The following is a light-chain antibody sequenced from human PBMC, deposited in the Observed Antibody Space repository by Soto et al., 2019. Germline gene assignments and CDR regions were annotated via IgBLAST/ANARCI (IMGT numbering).Light chain of an antibody. Sequence: QSALTQPPSASGSPGQSVTISCTGTSSDVGGYNFVSWYQQHPGKAPKLIIYEVSKRPSGVPDRFSGSKSGNTASLTVSGVQAEDEADYYCTSYAASNNFYVFGTGTKLTVL. V-gene: IGLV2-8*01. J-gene: IGLJ1*01. CDR3: TSYAASNNFYV. CDR1: SSDVGGYNF. CDR2: EVS.